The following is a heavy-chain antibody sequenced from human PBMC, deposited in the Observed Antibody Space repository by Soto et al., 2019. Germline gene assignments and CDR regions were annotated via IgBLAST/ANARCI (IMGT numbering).Heavy chain of an antibody. D-gene: IGHD3-9*01. CDR1: GFTFSTYA. CDR2: ISGGVENM. J-gene: IGHJ4*02. V-gene: IGHV3-23*01. Sequence: EVNLLESGGGLVQPGGSLRLSCAASGFTFSTYAMSWVRQAPGKGLEWVSAISGGVENMYYPDAVKGRFSVSRDNPRGTVYLQMNNLRAEDMALYYCAREGALVGAGYFDCGGQGTVVTVSS. CDR3: AREGALVGAGYFDC.